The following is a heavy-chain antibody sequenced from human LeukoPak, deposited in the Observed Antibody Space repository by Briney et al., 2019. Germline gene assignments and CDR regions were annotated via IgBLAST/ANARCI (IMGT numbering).Heavy chain of an antibody. CDR1: GGSISSSNYY. V-gene: IGHV4-39*07. CDR2: IYYGGST. CDR3: ARLGTGPYYYYYYMDV. J-gene: IGHJ6*03. Sequence: SETLSLTCTVSGGSISSSNYYWGWIRQPPGKGLEWIGSIYYGGSTYYNPSLKSRVTMSVDTSKNQFSLKLSSVTAADTAVYYCARLGTGPYYYYYYMDVWGKGTTVTVSS. D-gene: IGHD1-14*01.